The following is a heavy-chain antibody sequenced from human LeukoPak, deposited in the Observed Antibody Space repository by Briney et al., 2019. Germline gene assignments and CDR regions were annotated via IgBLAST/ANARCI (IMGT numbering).Heavy chain of an antibody. V-gene: IGHV3-43D*04. D-gene: IGHD6-19*01. CDR1: GFSFGDFA. J-gene: IGHJ4*02. CDR2: INWNASFT. Sequence: GGSLRLSCAASGFSFGDFAMQWVRQAPGKGLEWVALINWNASFTHYADSVKGRFTISRDNSKNSLSLQMNSLRPEDTALYYCAKAAMAGTGFDCWGQGTLVTVSS. CDR3: AKAAMAGTGFDC.